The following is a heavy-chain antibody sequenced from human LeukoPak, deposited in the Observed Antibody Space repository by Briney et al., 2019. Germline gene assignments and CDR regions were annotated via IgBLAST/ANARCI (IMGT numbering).Heavy chain of an antibody. J-gene: IGHJ4*02. D-gene: IGHD3-22*01. V-gene: IGHV3-23*01. CDR2: ISGSGGST. Sequence: GGSLRLSCAASGFTFSSYAMSWVRQAPGKGLEWVSAISGSGGSTYYADSVKGRFTISRDNSKNTLYLQMNSLRAEDTAVYYCAKGSGYYDSSGYYSWGQGTLVTVSS. CDR3: AKGSGYYDSSGYYS. CDR1: GFTFSSYA.